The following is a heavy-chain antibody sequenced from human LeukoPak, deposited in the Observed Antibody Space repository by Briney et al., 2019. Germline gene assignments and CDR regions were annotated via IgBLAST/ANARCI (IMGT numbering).Heavy chain of an antibody. D-gene: IGHD3-3*01. J-gene: IGHJ4*02. CDR2: IWHSEST. Sequence: SGTLSLTCAVSGDSINSPNWWTWVRQTPEKGLEWIGEIWHSESTNYNPSLKSRVTISVDTSKNQFSLKLSSVTAADTAVYYCARVGLSKTVRFLEWPRFGADYWGQGTLVTVSS. CDR1: GDSINSPNW. V-gene: IGHV4-4*02. CDR3: ARVGLSKTVRFLEWPRFGADY.